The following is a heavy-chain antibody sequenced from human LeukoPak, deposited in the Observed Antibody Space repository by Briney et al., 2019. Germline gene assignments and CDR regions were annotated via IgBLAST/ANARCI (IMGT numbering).Heavy chain of an antibody. V-gene: IGHV3-30*18. CDR1: GFTFSSYG. CDR2: ISYDGSNK. Sequence: PGGSLGLSCAASGFTFSSYGMHWVRQAPGKGLEWVAVISYDGSNKYYADSVKGRFTISRDNSKNTLYLQMNSLRAEDTAVYYCAKDLLSYYYYYGMDVWGQGTTVTVSS. CDR3: AKDLLSYYYYYGMDV. J-gene: IGHJ6*02.